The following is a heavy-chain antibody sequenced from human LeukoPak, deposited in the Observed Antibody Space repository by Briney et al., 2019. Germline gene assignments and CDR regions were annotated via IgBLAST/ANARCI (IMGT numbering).Heavy chain of an antibody. CDR1: GFTFSGSA. CDR3: AKDRPYISSWYGCSTP. Sequence: PGGSLRLSCAASGFTFSGSAMHWVRQASGKGLEWVGRIRSKANSYATAYAASVKGRFTISRDDSKNTAYLQMHSLRVEDTAVYYCAKDRPYISSWYGCSTPWGQGTLVTVSS. J-gene: IGHJ5*02. D-gene: IGHD2-2*01. CDR2: IRSKANSYAT. V-gene: IGHV3-73*01.